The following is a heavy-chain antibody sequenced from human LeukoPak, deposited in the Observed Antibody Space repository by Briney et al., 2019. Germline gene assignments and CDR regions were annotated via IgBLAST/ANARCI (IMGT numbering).Heavy chain of an antibody. CDR3: ARVPYCYGSGSSYFDY. D-gene: IGHD3-10*01. CDR2: INHSGST. J-gene: IGHJ4*02. CDR1: GGSFSGYY. V-gene: IGHV4-34*01. Sequence: SETLSLTCAVYGGSFSGYYWSWIRQPPGKGLEWIGEINHSGSTNYNPSHKSRVTISVDTSKNQFSLKLSSVTAADTAVYYCARVPYCYGSGSSYFDYWGQGTLVTVSS.